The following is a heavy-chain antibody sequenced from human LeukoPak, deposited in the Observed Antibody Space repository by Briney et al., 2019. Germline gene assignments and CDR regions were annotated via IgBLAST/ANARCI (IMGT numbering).Heavy chain of an antibody. CDR3: AREGYGDYDRSY. V-gene: IGHV3-21*01. Sequence: KPGGSLRLSCAASGFTFSSYSMNWVRQAPGKGLEWVSPISSSSSYIYYADSVKGRFTISRDNAKNSLYLQMNSLRAEDTAVYYCAREGYGDYDRSYWGQGTLVTVSS. J-gene: IGHJ4*02. CDR2: ISSSSSYI. CDR1: GFTFSSYS. D-gene: IGHD4-17*01.